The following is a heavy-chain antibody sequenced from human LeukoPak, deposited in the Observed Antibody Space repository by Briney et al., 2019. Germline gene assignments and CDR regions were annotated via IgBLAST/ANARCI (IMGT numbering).Heavy chain of an antibody. D-gene: IGHD6-19*01. CDR1: GFTFSTYW. CDR3: ARDIGPQYSSGWYGALDAFDI. Sequence: GGSLRLSCAASGFTFSTYWMSWVRQAPGKGLEWVANIRRDGSVKYYVDSVKGRFTIPRDNAKNSLYLHMNSLRAEDTAVYYCARDIGPQYSSGWYGALDAFDIWGQGTMVTVSS. J-gene: IGHJ3*02. CDR2: IRRDGSVK. V-gene: IGHV3-7*01.